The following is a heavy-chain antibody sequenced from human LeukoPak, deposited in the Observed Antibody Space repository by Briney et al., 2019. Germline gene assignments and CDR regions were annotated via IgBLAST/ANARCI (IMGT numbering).Heavy chain of an antibody. Sequence: PSETLSLTCTVSGGSLRSSGHWWVWIRQPPGKGLEWIGYIYYSGSTYYNPSLKSRVTISVDTSKNQFSLKLSSVTAADTAVYYCARGHDYGDYVSETIFDYWGQGTLVTVSS. V-gene: IGHV4-30-4*08. CDR2: IYYSGST. J-gene: IGHJ4*02. CDR1: GGSLRSSGHW. D-gene: IGHD4-17*01. CDR3: ARGHDYGDYVSETIFDY.